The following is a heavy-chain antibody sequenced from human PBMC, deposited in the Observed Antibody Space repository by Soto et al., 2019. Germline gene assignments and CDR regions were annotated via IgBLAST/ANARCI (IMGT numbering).Heavy chain of an antibody. CDR3: AHGRGGYCSGGRCYYYYYGMDV. CDR1: GFSLSTSGVG. CDR2: IYWNDDK. Sequence: GSGPTLVNPTQTLTLTCTFSGFSLSTSGVGVGWIRQPPGKALEWLALIYWNDDKRYSPSLKSRLTITKDTSKNQVVLTMTNMDPVDTATYYCAHGRGGYCSGGRCYYYYYGMDVWGQGTTVTVSS. J-gene: IGHJ6*02. V-gene: IGHV2-5*01. D-gene: IGHD2-15*01.